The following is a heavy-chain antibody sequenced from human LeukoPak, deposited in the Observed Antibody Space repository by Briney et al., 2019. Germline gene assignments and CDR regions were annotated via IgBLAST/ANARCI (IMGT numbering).Heavy chain of an antibody. CDR2: IYYSGST. Sequence: SETLSLTCTVSGGSISSSSYYWGWIRQPPGKGLEWIGSIYYSGSTYYNPSLKSRVTISVDTSKNQFSLKLSSVTVADTAVYYCARYIPARPGFDYWGQGTLVTVSS. CDR1: GGSISSSSYY. V-gene: IGHV4-39*07. CDR3: ARYIPARPGFDY. D-gene: IGHD6-6*01. J-gene: IGHJ4*02.